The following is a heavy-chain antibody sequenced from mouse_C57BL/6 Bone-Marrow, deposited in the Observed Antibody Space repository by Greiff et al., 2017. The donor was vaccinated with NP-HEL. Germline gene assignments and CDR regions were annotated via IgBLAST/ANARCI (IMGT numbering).Heavy chain of an antibody. V-gene: IGHV1-64*01. Sequence: QVQLQQPGAELVKPGASVKLSCKASGYTFTSYWMHWVKQRPGQGLEWIGMIHPNSGSTNYNEKFKSKATLTVDKSSSTAYMQLSSLTSEDSAVYYCAALLLRPPYYFDYWGQGTTLTVSS. CDR2: IHPNSGST. CDR1: GYTFTSYW. D-gene: IGHD1-1*01. J-gene: IGHJ2*01. CDR3: AALLLRPPYYFDY.